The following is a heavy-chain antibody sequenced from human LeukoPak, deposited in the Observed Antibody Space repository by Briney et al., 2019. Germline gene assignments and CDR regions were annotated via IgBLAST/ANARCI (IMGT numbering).Heavy chain of an antibody. D-gene: IGHD1-26*01. V-gene: IGHV4-4*02. CDR1: TDSTTSNW. CDR3: AREIVGAPTPGAY. Sequence: KPSETLSLTCAVSTDSTTSNWWSWVRQPPGKGLEWIGEVHKSGSTNYYPSLQSRVTISIDKSKNQIALELTSVTAADTAVYYCAREIVGAPTPGAYWGQGTLVTVPS. J-gene: IGHJ4*02. CDR2: VHKSGST.